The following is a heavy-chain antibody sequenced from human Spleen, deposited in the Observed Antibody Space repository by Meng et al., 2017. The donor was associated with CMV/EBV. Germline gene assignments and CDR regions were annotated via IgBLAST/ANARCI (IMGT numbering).Heavy chain of an antibody. J-gene: IGHJ4*02. CDR3: ARSLGHSPDN. V-gene: IGHV4-61*01. CDR1: GGSVSSGSYY. CDR2: IYYSGST. Sequence: ESLKISCTVSGGSVSSGSYYWSWIRQPPGKGLEWIGYIYYSGSTNYNPSLKSRVTISVDTSKNQFSLKLSSVTAADTAVYYCARSLGHSPDNWGQGTLVTVSS. D-gene: IGHD1-26*01.